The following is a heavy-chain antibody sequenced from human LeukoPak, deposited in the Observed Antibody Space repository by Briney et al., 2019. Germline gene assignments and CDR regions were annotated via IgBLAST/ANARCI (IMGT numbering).Heavy chain of an antibody. CDR1: GGSISSGDYY. J-gene: IGHJ3*02. CDR2: IYYSGST. CDR3: ARDATVTTNDAFDI. V-gene: IGHV4-30-4*01. D-gene: IGHD4-17*01. Sequence: QVQLQESGPGLVQPSQTLSLTCTFSGGSISSGDYYWSWIRQPPGKGLEWIGYIYYSGSTYYNPSLKSRVTISVDTSKNQFSLKLSSVTAADTAVYYCARDATVTTNDAFDIWGQGTMVTVSS.